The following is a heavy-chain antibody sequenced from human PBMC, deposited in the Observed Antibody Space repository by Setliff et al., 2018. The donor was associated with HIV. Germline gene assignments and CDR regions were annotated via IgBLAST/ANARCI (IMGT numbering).Heavy chain of an antibody. D-gene: IGHD5-18*01. V-gene: IGHV3-23*01. CDR3: AKDSEVWLNYMDV. Sequence: GGSLRLSCAASRFTFSNYAVHWVRQAPGKGLEWVSAISGPGGGTYYADSVKGRFAISRDNSKNTLYLQMNSLRAEDTAVYYCAKDSEVWLNYMDVWGKGTTVTVS. CDR2: ISGPGGGT. CDR1: RFTFSNYA. J-gene: IGHJ6*03.